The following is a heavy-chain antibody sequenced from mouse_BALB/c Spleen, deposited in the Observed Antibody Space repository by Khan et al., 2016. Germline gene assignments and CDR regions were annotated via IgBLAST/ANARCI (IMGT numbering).Heavy chain of an antibody. CDR3: ARDRYYGTSYFDY. J-gene: IGHJ2*01. V-gene: IGHV2-9*02. Sequence: QVQLKESGPGLVAPSQSLSITCTVSGFSLTTYGVHWVRQPPGKGLEWLGVIWAGGSTNYNSALMSRLSISKDNSKSHVFLKMNSLQTDDTATYYSARDRYYGTSYFDYWGQGTTLTVSS. D-gene: IGHD1-1*01. CDR1: GFSLTTYG. CDR2: IWAGGST.